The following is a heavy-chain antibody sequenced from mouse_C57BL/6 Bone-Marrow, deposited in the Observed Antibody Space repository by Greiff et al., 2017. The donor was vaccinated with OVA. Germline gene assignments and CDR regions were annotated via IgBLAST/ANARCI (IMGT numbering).Heavy chain of an antibody. D-gene: IGHD1-1*01. Sequence: EVQGVESGGGLVKPGGSLKLSCAASGFTFSDYGMHWVRQAPEKGLEWVAYISSGSSTIYYADTVKGRFTISRDNAKNTLYLQMSRLRSEDTALYYCARHGVATTLFDYWGQGTTLTVSS. CDR1: GFTFSDYG. CDR3: ARHGVATTLFDY. CDR2: ISSGSSTI. V-gene: IGHV5-17*01. J-gene: IGHJ2*01.